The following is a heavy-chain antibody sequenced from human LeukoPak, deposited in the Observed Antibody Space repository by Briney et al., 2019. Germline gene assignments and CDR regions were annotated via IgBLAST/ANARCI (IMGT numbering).Heavy chain of an antibody. CDR3: ARDTIEYSSSSGGYYFDY. CDR1: GYTFTSYD. V-gene: IGHV1-8*01. CDR2: MNPNSGNT. J-gene: IGHJ4*02. Sequence: ASVKGSCKASGYTFTSYDINWVRQATGQGREWMGWMNPNSGNTGYAQKFQGRVTMTRNTSISTAYMELSRLRSEDTAVYYCARDTIEYSSSSGGYYFDYWGQGTLVTVSS. D-gene: IGHD6-6*01.